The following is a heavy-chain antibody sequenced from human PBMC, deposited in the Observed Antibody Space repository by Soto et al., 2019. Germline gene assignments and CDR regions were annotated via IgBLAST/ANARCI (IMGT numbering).Heavy chain of an antibody. Sequence: GGSLRLSCAASGFTFSNAWMSWVRQAPGKGLEWVGRIKSKTDGGTTDYAAPVKGRFTIPRDDSKNTLYLQMNSLKTEDTAVYYCTTGLLYGVTQTYTDDWGQGTLVTVSS. CDR2: IKSKTDGGTT. CDR1: GFTFSNAW. D-gene: IGHD2-21*02. J-gene: IGHJ4*02. CDR3: TTGLLYGVTQTYTDD. V-gene: IGHV3-15*01.